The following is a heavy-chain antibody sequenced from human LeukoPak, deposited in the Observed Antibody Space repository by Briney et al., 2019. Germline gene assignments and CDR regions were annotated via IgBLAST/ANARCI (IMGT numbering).Heavy chain of an antibody. J-gene: IGHJ3*02. CDR1: GFTFSNYA. Sequence: GGSRRLSCTASGFTFSNYAMSWVRQAPGKGLEWVSDQSDTGAYTNYVGSAKGRFTISRDNSKNTLWLQMNSLRAEDTAVYYCARKWNGGFDIWSQGTMVTVSS. D-gene: IGHD1-1*01. CDR3: ARKWNGGFDI. V-gene: IGHV3-23*01. CDR2: QSDTGAYT.